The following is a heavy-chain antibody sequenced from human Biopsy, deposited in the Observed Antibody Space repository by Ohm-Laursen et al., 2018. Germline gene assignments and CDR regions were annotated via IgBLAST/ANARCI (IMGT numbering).Heavy chain of an antibody. CDR2: INPKSGDT. CDR1: GYTFTAFS. J-gene: IGHJ2*01. Sequence: GASVKVSCKPSGYTFTAFSVHWLRQAPGQGLEWMGWINPKSGDTDYPQNFQGRVSMTRDTSISTAYMDLSRLRSDDTAVYYCARGRRHCSGTCSRWYFDLWGRGTLVTVS. D-gene: IGHD2-2*01. V-gene: IGHV1-2*02. CDR3: ARGRRHCSGTCSRWYFDL.